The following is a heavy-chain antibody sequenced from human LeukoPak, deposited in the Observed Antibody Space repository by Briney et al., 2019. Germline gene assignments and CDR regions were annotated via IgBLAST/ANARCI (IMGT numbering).Heavy chain of an antibody. Sequence: GGSLRLSCAASGFTFDDYAMHWVRQAPGKGLEWVSLISWDGGSTYYADSVKGRFTISRDNSKNSLYLQMNSLRAEDTALYYCAKVGIVATIFNYFDYWGQGTLVTVSS. V-gene: IGHV3-43D*03. D-gene: IGHD5-12*01. J-gene: IGHJ4*02. CDR1: GFTFDDYA. CDR3: AKVGIVATIFNYFDY. CDR2: ISWDGGST.